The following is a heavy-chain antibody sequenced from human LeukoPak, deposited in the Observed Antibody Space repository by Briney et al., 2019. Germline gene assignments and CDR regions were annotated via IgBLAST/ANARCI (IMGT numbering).Heavy chain of an antibody. J-gene: IGHJ5*02. CDR3: AGGPKQQLLWGRASNGFDP. CDR1: GDFVSITY. CDR2: IFSGGST. Sequence: PLGCLRLSCAASGDFVSITYRSCVRQTPGGRLGCVLAIFSGGSTHYADSVKGRFTISRDNSKNMLYLQMNSLRAEDTAVYYCAGGPKQQLLWGRASNGFDPWGQGTLVTVSS. V-gene: IGHV3-66*01. D-gene: IGHD2-2*01.